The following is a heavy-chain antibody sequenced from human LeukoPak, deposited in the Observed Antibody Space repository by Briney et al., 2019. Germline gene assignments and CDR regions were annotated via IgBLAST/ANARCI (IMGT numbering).Heavy chain of an antibody. Sequence: ASVKVSCKASGYTFTSYGISWVRQAPGQGLEWMGWISAYNGHTNYAQKLQGRVTMTTDTSTSTAYMELRRLRPDDTAVYYCARGDCSSDTCYLPEYFQHWGQGTLVTVSS. CDR3: ARGDCSSDTCYLPEYFQH. J-gene: IGHJ1*01. CDR1: GYTFTSYG. D-gene: IGHD2-15*01. CDR2: ISAYNGHT. V-gene: IGHV1-18*01.